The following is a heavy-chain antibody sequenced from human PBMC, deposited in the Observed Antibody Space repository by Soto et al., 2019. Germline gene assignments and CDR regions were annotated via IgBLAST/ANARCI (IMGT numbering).Heavy chain of an antibody. J-gene: IGHJ4*02. CDR3: ARDNGYYDF. CDR1: GYTFSSYS. CDR2: ISTHSGNT. D-gene: IGHD2-8*01. V-gene: IGHV1-18*01. Sequence: QIQMVQSGAEVKQPGASVKISCKTSGYTFSSYSINWVRQAPGQGLEWMARISTHSGNTHYAERVQVRVTVTLDKSARTAFMEMWGLTSDDTAVYFCARDNGYYDFWGQGTLVTVSS.